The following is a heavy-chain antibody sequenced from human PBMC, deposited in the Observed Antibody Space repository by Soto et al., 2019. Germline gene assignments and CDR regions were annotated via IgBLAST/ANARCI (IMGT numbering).Heavy chain of an antibody. J-gene: IGHJ4*02. V-gene: IGHV3-23*01. D-gene: IGHD4-17*01. CDR3: AKPGFYGDYAE. CDR1: GFTFSSYA. CDR2: ISGSGGST. Sequence: GVSLRLSCAASGFTFSSYAMSWVRQAPGKGLEWVSAISGSGGSTYYADSVKGRFTISRDNSKNTLYLQMNSLRAEDTAVYYCAKPGFYGDYAEWGQGTLVTVSS.